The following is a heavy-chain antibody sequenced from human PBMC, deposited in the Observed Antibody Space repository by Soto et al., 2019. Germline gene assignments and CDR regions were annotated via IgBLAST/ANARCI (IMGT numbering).Heavy chain of an antibody. CDR1: GGSFSGYY. CDR2: INHSGST. J-gene: IGHJ4*02. Sequence: QVQLQQWGAGLLKPSETLSLTCAVYGGSFSGYYWSWIHQPPGKGLEWIGEINHSGSTNYNPSLKIRVTISVDTSKNQFSLKLSSVTAADTAVYYCARGGQIQLWKSWGQGTLVTVSS. CDR3: ARGGQIQLWKS. D-gene: IGHD5-18*01. V-gene: IGHV4-34*01.